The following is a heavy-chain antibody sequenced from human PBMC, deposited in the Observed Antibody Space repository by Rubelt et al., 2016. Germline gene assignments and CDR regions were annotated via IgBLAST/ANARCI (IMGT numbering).Heavy chain of an antibody. Sequence: QVQLVQSGAEVKKPGASVKVSCKASGYTFTSYDINWVRQAPGQGLEWMGWMNPYSGNTGYAQKFQGSVTMTRDTSIDTAYMELSSLRSDDTAVYYCAREMATPHGSWGQGTLVVVSS. D-gene: IGHD5-24*01. CDR1: GYTFTSYD. CDR2: MNPYSGNT. J-gene: IGHJ4*02. CDR3: AREMATPHGS. V-gene: IGHV1-8*01.